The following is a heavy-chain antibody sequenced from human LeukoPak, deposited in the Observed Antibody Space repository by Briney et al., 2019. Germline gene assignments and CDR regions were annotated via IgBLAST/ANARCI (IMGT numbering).Heavy chain of an antibody. Sequence: GGSLRLSCAASGFTFSSYAMSWVRQAPGKGLEWVSAISGSGGSTYYADSVKGRLTISRENYKNTMDLKIKSLRAEDTAVYYCAEGSYYDSSGYFGEFDYWGQGTLVTVSS. J-gene: IGHJ4*02. D-gene: IGHD3-22*01. V-gene: IGHV3-23*01. CDR3: AEGSYYDSSGYFGEFDY. CDR1: GFTFSSYA. CDR2: ISGSGGST.